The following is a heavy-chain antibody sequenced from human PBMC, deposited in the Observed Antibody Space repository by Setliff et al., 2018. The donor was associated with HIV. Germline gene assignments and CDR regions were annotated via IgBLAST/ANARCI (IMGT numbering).Heavy chain of an antibody. CDR3: ARGIGTRYNYYMDV. D-gene: IGHD1-20*01. CDR2: IYYVGWS. V-gene: IGHV4-4*07. Sequence: SETLSLTCSVSGASLQSYYWSWIRQPAGKGLQWIGRIYYVGWSKYNPSLEDRVTMSVDTSNNQFSLSLRSVTAADTAVYYCARGIGTRYNYYMDVWGIGTTVTVSS. J-gene: IGHJ6*03. CDR1: GASLQSYY.